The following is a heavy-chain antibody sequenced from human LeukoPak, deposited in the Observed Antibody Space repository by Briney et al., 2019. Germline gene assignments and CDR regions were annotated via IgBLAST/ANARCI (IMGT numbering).Heavy chain of an antibody. CDR1: GFIFSNYA. CDR3: ARADSNIAARRIGFDS. J-gene: IGHJ4*02. V-gene: IGHV3-64*01. CDR2: VSSNGGST. D-gene: IGHD6-6*01. Sequence: GGSLRLSCAASGFIFSNYAFHWVRQAPGKGLEYISIVSSNGGSTYYASSVKGRFTISRDNSKNTLFLQMGSLSAEDTAIYYCARADSNIAARRIGFDSWGQGTLVTVSS.